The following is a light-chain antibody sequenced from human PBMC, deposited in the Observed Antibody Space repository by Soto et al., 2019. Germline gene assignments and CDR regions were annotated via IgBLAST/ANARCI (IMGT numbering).Light chain of an antibody. Sequence: QSVLTQPASVSGSPGQSITISCTGTNSDVGRHDYVSWYQQHPGKAPKLMIHNVSDRPSGVSNRFSGSKSGNTASLTISGLQAEDEADYYCASFTSSTTLVFGGGTKLTVL. CDR1: NSDVGRHDY. CDR2: NVS. V-gene: IGLV2-14*03. J-gene: IGLJ2*01. CDR3: ASFTSSTTLV.